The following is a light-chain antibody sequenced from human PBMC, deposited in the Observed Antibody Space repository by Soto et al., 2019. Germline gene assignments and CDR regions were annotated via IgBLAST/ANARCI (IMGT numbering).Light chain of an antibody. CDR2: LNIDGRH. CDR1: SGHSSYA. Sequence: QSVLTQSPSASASLGASVKLTCTLSSGHSSYAIAWHQQQPEKGPRYLMKLNIDGRHSKGDGIPDRFSGSSSGAERYLTISRLQSEDEADYYCQTWDTGMHVVFGGGTKLTVL. V-gene: IGLV4-69*01. CDR3: QTWDTGMHVV. J-gene: IGLJ2*01.